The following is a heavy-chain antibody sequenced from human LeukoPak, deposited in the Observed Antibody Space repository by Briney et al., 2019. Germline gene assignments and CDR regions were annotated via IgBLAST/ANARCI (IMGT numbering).Heavy chain of an antibody. CDR1: GDSIRSYY. J-gene: IGHJ6*03. CDR2: IYYRGST. D-gene: IGHD3-10*01. V-gene: IGHV4-59*01. Sequence: SETLSLTCSVSGDSIRSYYWSWIRQPPGKGLEWIGYIYYRGSTNYNPSLKSRVTTSVDTSKSQLSLNLSSVTAADTAVYYCARLAFGDNYYYYMDVWGKGTTVTVSS. CDR3: ARLAFGDNYYYYMDV.